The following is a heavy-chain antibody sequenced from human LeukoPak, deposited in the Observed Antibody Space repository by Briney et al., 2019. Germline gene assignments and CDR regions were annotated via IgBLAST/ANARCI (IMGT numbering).Heavy chain of an antibody. V-gene: IGHV3-74*01. CDR2: IDANAKTT. J-gene: IGHJ3*02. Sequence: GGSLRLSCAASGFTFSNYWLHWVRHAPGKGLVWVSRIDANAKTTSYADSVKGRFTISTDNAKKTLYLQMNSLRVEDTAVYYCLTVVETTIAAFDIWGQGTIVTVSS. CDR3: LTVVETTIAAFDI. CDR1: GFTFSNYW. D-gene: IGHD1-26*01.